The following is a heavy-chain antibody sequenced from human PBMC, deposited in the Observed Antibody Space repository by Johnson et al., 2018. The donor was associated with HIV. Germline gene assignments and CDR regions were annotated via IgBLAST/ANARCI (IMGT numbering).Heavy chain of an antibody. CDR3: ARDLLGRRADDAFDI. V-gene: IGHV3-30-3*01. CDR1: GFTFSNYA. CDR2: ISPDGINK. D-gene: IGHD2-21*01. Sequence: QMLFVESGGGVVQPGRSLRLSCAASGFTFSNYAMHCVRQAPGKGLEWVTLISPDGINKLYANSVEGRFTSSRDNSRDTLSLQMNSLRVEDTALYYCARDLLGRRADDAFDIWGQGTMVTVSS. J-gene: IGHJ3*02.